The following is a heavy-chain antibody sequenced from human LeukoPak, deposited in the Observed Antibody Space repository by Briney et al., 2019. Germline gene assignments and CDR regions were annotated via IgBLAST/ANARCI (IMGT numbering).Heavy chain of an antibody. Sequence: GGSVTLSCAASGFAFSSAWKNWVRQAPGRGLEWVGLIKSRSDGETTYYAAPVKGRFTISRDDSKNTLYLQMNSLKTEDTAIYYCTTGDLGAFEFWGGG. V-gene: IGHV3-15*01. J-gene: IGHJ4*01. CDR2: IKSRSDGETT. D-gene: IGHD3-16*01. CDR3: TTGDLGAFEF. CDR1: GFAFSSAW.